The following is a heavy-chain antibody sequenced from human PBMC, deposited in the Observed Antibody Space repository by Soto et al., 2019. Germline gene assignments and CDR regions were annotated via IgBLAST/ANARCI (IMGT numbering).Heavy chain of an antibody. J-gene: IGHJ6*02. D-gene: IGHD2-15*01. Sequence: GGSLRLSCAASGFTFSSYAMSWVRQAPGKGLEWVSTISGSGGGTYYADSVKGRFTISRDNSKSTLFLQMNSLRAEDTAVYYCAKQDSCSGDLCYYDYNYGMDVWGQGNTVTVSS. CDR1: GFTFSSYA. CDR3: AKQDSCSGDLCYYDYNYGMDV. CDR2: ISGSGGGT. V-gene: IGHV3-23*01.